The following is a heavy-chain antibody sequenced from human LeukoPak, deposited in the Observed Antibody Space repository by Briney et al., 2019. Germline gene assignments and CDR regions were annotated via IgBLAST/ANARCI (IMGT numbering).Heavy chain of an antibody. Sequence: SETLSLTCAVYGGSFSGYYWSWIRQPPGKGLEWIREINHSGSTNYSPSLKSRVTMSIDTSKNQFSLKLSSVTAADTAVYFCARSCSGGSCYSDYWGQGTLVTVSS. CDR1: GGSFSGYY. D-gene: IGHD2-15*01. V-gene: IGHV4-34*01. CDR2: INHSGST. CDR3: ARSCSGGSCYSDY. J-gene: IGHJ4*02.